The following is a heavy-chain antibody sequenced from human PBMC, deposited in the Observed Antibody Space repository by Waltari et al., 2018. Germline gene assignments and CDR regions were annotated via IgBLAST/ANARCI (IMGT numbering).Heavy chain of an antibody. V-gene: IGHV1-69-2*01. CDR2: VEPEDGET. CDR3: ATDGRRVGNYYGSGNDAFDI. D-gene: IGHD3-10*01. J-gene: IGHJ3*02. CDR1: GYAFTDYY. Sequence: EVQLVQSGAEVKKPGATVKISCKVSGYAFTDYYMHWVQQAPGKGLEWMGLVEPEDGETIYAEKFQGRVTITADTSTDTAYMELSSLRSEDTAVYYCATDGRRVGNYYGSGNDAFDIWGQGTMVTVSS.